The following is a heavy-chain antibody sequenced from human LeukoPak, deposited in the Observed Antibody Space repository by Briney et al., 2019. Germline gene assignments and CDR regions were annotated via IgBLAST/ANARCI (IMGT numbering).Heavy chain of an antibody. Sequence: SETLSLTCAVYGGSFSGYYWSWIRQPPGKGLEWIGEINHSGSTNYNPSLKSRVTISVDTSKNQFSLKLSSVTAADTAVYYCARGLPRYYGSGGYGGKTDYWGQGTLVTVSS. CDR2: INHSGST. CDR1: GGSFSGYY. V-gene: IGHV4-34*01. CDR3: ARGLPRYYGSGGYGGKTDY. J-gene: IGHJ4*02. D-gene: IGHD3-10*01.